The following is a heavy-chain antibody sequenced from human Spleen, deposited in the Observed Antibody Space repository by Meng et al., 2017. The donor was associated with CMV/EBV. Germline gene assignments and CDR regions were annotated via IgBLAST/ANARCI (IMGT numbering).Heavy chain of an antibody. CDR1: GGSISGSTYH. CDR3: ARDHFGVVIGYGMDV. V-gene: IGHV4-39*07. D-gene: IGHD3-3*01. J-gene: IGHJ6*02. CDR2: VYYSGST. Sequence: SETLSLTCSVSGGSISGSTYHWAWIRQPPGRGWEWIGNVYYSGSTYYKPSLKGRVTLSLGRSKNQFSLRLTSVTAADTAVYFGARDHFGVVIGYGMDVWGPGTTVTVSS.